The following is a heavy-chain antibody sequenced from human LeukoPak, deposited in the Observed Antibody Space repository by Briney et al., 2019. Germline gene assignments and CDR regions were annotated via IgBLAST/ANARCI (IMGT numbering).Heavy chain of an antibody. D-gene: IGHD5-12*01. CDR1: GFTFSSYW. CDR3: ARGSGYDPSPYYYYYMDV. V-gene: IGHV3-7*01. CDR2: IKQDGSEK. Sequence: GSLRLSCAASGFTFSSYWMSWVRQAPGKGLEWVANIKQDGSEKYYVDSVKGRFTISRDNAKNSLYLQMNSLRAEDTAVYYCARGSGYDPSPYYYYYMDVWGKGTTVTISS. J-gene: IGHJ6*03.